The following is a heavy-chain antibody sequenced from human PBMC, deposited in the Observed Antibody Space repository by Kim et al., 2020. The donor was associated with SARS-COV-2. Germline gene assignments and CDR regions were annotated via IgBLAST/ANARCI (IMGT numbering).Heavy chain of an antibody. J-gene: IGHJ5*02. CDR2: ST. Sequence: STTYSPSLKSRVTISVDTSKKQFSLKLSSVTAADTAVYYCARDTDYGFDPWGQGTLVTVSS. V-gene: IGHV4-59*01. CDR3: ARDTDYGFDP. D-gene: IGHD4-17*01.